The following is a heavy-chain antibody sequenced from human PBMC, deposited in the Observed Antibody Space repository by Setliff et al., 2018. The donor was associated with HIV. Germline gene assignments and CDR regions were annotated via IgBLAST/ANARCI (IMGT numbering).Heavy chain of an antibody. CDR1: GYTFTGYY. D-gene: IGHD6-6*01. V-gene: IGHV1-2*02. Sequence: GASVKVSCKASGYTFTGYYMHCVRQAPGQGLEWMGWINPNSGGTNYAQKFQGRVTMTRDTSISTAYMELSRLRSDDTAVYYCARDLGQLVQSFYYYYGMDVWGQGTTVTVSS. CDR3: ARDLGQLVQSFYYYYGMDV. CDR2: INPNSGGT. J-gene: IGHJ6*02.